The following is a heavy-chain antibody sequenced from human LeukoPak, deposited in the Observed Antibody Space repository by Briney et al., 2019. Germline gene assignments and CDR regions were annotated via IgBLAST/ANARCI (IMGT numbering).Heavy chain of an antibody. Sequence: TSETLSLTCTVSGGSISSYYWSWIRQPPGKGLEWIGYIYYSGSTNYNPSLKSRVTISVDTSKNQFSLKLSSVTAADTAVYYCARLQTASSSWYGYNWFDPWGQGTLVTVSS. D-gene: IGHD6-13*01. CDR3: ARLQTASSSWYGYNWFDP. CDR1: GGSISSYY. J-gene: IGHJ5*02. V-gene: IGHV4-59*08. CDR2: IYYSGST.